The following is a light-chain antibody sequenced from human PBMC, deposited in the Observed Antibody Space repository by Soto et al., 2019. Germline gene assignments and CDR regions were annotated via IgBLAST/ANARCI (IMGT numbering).Light chain of an antibody. CDR3: QQRYSWPPIT. Sequence: EIVLTQSPATLSLSPGERATLSCRASQSVRTYLAWYQQKPGQAPRLLIYDALNRATGIPARFSGSGSGTDFTLTISSLEPEDFEVYYCQQRYSWPPITFGHGTRLEIK. J-gene: IGKJ5*01. CDR1: QSVRTY. V-gene: IGKV3-11*01. CDR2: DAL.